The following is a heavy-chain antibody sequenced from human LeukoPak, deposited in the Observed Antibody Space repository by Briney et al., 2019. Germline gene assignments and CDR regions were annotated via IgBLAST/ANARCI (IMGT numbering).Heavy chain of an antibody. J-gene: IGHJ6*03. Sequence: ASVKVSCKASGGTFSSYAISWVRQAPGQGLEGVGGIIPIFGTANYAQKFQGGVTITEDESTSTAYMELSSLRSEDTAVYYCARASDGYSSGWESYYYMDVWGKGTTVTVSS. D-gene: IGHD6-19*01. CDR2: IIPIFGTA. CDR3: ARASDGYSSGWESYYYMDV. CDR1: GGTFSSYA. V-gene: IGHV1-69*13.